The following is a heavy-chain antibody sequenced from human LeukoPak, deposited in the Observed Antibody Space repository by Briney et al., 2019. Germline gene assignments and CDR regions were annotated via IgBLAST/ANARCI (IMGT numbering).Heavy chain of an antibody. V-gene: IGHV4-38-2*02. D-gene: IGHD5-18*01. Sequence: PSETLSLTCAVSGYSLSSGYYWGWIRQPPGKGLEWIGSIYHSGSTYYNPSLKSRVTISVDTSKNQFSLKLSSVTAADTAVYYCARDDTAMVDYWGQGTLVTVSS. CDR1: GYSLSSGYY. CDR2: IYHSGST. CDR3: ARDDTAMVDY. J-gene: IGHJ4*02.